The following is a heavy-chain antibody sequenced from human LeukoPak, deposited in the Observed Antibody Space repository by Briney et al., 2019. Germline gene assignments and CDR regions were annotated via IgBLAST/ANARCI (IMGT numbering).Heavy chain of an antibody. CDR3: VRARDNCAADCSRYAFDY. Sequence: GGSLRLSCAASGFTFSSYTMSWVRQAPGKGLEWVSTISNSGRNTFYTDSVKGRFTISRDNSKNTLYLQMNSLRAGDTAVYSCVRARDNCAADCSRYAFDYWGQGTLVTVSS. D-gene: IGHD2-21*02. J-gene: IGHJ4*02. V-gene: IGHV3-23*01. CDR2: ISNSGRNT. CDR1: GFTFSSYT.